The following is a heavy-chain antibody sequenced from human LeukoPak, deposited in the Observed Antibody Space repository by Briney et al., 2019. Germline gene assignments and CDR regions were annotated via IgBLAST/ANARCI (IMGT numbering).Heavy chain of an antibody. CDR1: GGTFSIYA. D-gene: IGHD2-2*01. V-gene: IGHV1-69*06. Sequence: GSSVRVSCKASGGTFSIYAISWVRQAPGQGLEWMGGIIPIFGTANYAQKFQGRVTITADKSTSTAYMELSSLRSEDTAVYYCARGVPDLTFDYWGQGTLVTVSS. J-gene: IGHJ4*02. CDR2: IIPIFGTA. CDR3: ARGVPDLTFDY.